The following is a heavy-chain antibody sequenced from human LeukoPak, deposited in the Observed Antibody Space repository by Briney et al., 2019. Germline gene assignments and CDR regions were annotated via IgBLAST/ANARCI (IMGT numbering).Heavy chain of an antibody. CDR3: AKHTSVWRFNY. CDR1: AFTFSSYA. Sequence: GGSLRLSCAASAFTFSSYAMSWVRQAPGKGLEWVSAISGSGGSTYYADSVKGRFTISRDNSENTLYLQMNSLRAEDTAVYYCAKHTSVWRFNYWGQGTLVTVSS. CDR2: ISGSGGST. J-gene: IGHJ4*02. V-gene: IGHV3-23*01. D-gene: IGHD6-19*01.